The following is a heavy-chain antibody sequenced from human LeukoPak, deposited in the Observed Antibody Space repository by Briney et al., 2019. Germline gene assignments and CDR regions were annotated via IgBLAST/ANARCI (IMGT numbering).Heavy chain of an antibody. CDR3: ARRSPLVVVTAAHYYDY. Sequence: SETLSLTCAAYGVSFSGYYWSWIRQPPGKGLEWIGEINHSGSTNYNPSLKSRVTISTDTSKNQFSLTLTAVTASDTAIYYCARRSPLVVVTAAHYYDYWGQGTLVTVSS. J-gene: IGHJ4*02. CDR2: INHSGST. CDR1: GVSFSGYY. V-gene: IGHV4-34*01. D-gene: IGHD2-21*02.